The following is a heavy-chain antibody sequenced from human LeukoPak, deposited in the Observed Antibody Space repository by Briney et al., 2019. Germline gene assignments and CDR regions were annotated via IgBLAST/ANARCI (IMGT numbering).Heavy chain of an antibody. Sequence: PGGSLRLSCAASGFNFAHYTMHWVRHPPGRGLEWVSLISWNGYSTSYGDSVKGRFTISRDNNRDSLYLQMNSLRTEDTALYYCARDSSASLDYWGQGTLVTVSS. CDR1: GFNFAHYT. J-gene: IGHJ4*02. D-gene: IGHD1-26*01. CDR3: ARDSSASLDY. V-gene: IGHV3-43*01. CDR2: ISWNGYST.